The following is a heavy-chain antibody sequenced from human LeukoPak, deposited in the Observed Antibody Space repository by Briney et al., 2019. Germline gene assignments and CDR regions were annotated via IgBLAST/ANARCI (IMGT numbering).Heavy chain of an antibody. CDR1: GFTFSSYD. V-gene: IGHV3-13*01. CDR2: IGTAGDT. Sequence: GGSLRLSCAASGFTFSSYDMHWVRQATGKGLEWVSAIGTAGDTCYPGSVKGRFTISRENAKNSLYLQMNSLRAEDTAVYYCAAMPTPAAGTVGQYCFDYWGQGTLVTVSS. D-gene: IGHD6-13*01. J-gene: IGHJ4*02. CDR3: AAMPTPAAGTVGQYCFDY.